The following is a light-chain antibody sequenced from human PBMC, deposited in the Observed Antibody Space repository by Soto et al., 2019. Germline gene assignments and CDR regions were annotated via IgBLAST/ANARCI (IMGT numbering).Light chain of an antibody. V-gene: IGKV1-5*03. Sequence: DIHMTRSPSTLSASVGHIFTITCRASQSISSWLDWYQQKPGKAPKLLIYKASSLESGVPSRFRGSGYGTELTITISSLQNDDFETYYCQQYNSYSPTFGHGTKVDIK. J-gene: IGKJ1*01. CDR2: KAS. CDR1: QSISSW. CDR3: QQYNSYSPT.